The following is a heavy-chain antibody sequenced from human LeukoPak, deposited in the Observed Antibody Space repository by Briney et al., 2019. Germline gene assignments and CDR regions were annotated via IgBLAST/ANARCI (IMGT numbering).Heavy chain of an antibody. CDR3: ARLREGVLRFLEWLPLWFDP. Sequence: PSETLSLTCAVYGGSFSGYYWSWIRQPPGKGLESIGEINHSGSTNYNPSLKSRVTISVDTSKNQFSLKLSSVTAADTAVYYCARLREGVLRFLEWLPLWFDPWGQGTLVTVSS. D-gene: IGHD3-3*01. J-gene: IGHJ5*02. CDR1: GGSFSGYY. V-gene: IGHV4-34*01. CDR2: INHSGST.